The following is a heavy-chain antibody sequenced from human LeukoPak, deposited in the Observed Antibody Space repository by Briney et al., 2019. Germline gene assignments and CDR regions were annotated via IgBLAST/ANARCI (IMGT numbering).Heavy chain of an antibody. CDR2: ISSSSSYI. CDR1: RFTFSSYS. D-gene: IGHD5-18*01. V-gene: IGHV3-21*06. J-gene: IGHJ5*01. Sequence: GGSLRLSCAASRFTFSSYSMNWVRQAPGKGLEWVSSISSSSSYIYYADSVKGRFTIFRDNAKSSLYLQMNSLRVEDTAVYYCATGGSEYRSDWFDSWGQGTLVNVAS. CDR3: ATGGSEYRSDWFDS.